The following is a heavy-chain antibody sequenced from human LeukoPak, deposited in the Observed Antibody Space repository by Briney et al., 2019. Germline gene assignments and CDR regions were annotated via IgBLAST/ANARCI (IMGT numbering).Heavy chain of an antibody. D-gene: IGHD3-22*01. CDR1: GYTFINYG. V-gene: IGHV1-18*01. CDR2: ISAYNGNT. CDR3: ARVPYYDSSGYYFDY. Sequence: GASVKVSCKASGYTFINYGISWVRQAPGQGLEWMGWISAYNGNTNYAQKLQGRVTMTTDTSTSTAYMELRSLRSDDTAVYYCARVPYYDSSGYYFDYWGQGTLVTVSS. J-gene: IGHJ4*02.